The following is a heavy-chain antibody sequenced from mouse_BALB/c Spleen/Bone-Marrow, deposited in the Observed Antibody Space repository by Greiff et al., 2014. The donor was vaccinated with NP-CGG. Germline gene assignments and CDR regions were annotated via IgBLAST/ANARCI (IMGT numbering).Heavy chain of an antibody. CDR2: IWAGGST. V-gene: IGHV2-9*02. CDR3: ASYYRYDGAY. CDR1: GFSLTNYG. D-gene: IGHD2-14*01. J-gene: IGHJ3*01. Sequence: SLSITCTVSGFSLTNYGVHWVRQPPGKGLEWLGVIWAGGSTNYNSALMSRLTISKDNSKSQVFLKMSSLQTDDTAMYYCASYYRYDGAYWGQGTLVTVSA.